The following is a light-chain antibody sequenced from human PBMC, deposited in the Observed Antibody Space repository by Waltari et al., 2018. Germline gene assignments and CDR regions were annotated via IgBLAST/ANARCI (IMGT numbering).Light chain of an antibody. J-gene: IGKJ3*01. CDR3: QQYSRSPRLIT. CDR2: GAS. Sequence: ELVLTQSPGTLSLSPGERATIPRRARQSVGRTYLYWYQKTPGQAPSPLIYGASSRATGIPDRFSGSGSGTDFTLTISRLEPEDFAVYYCQQYSRSPRLITFGPGTKVDIK. CDR1: QSVGRTY. V-gene: IGKV3-20*01.